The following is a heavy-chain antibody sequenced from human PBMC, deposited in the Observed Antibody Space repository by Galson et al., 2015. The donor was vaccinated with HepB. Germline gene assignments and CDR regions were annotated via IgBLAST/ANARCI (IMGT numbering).Heavy chain of an antibody. CDR1: GFTFSTYD. Sequence: SLRLSCAASGFTFSTYDMTWVRQAPGKGLEWVSSITDSAGNTLYADSVKGRFTISRDNFRNMLYLHMNALRVEDTAVYFCANDFEGDLHYMDVWGKGTTVTVSS. D-gene: IGHD3-16*01. CDR3: ANDFEGDLHYMDV. CDR2: ITDSAGNT. V-gene: IGHV3-23*01. J-gene: IGHJ6*03.